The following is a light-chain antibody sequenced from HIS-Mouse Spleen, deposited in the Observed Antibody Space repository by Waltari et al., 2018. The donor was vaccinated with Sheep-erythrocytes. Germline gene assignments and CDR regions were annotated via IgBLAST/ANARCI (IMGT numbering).Light chain of an antibody. CDR1: SSDVGGYNY. CDR2: DVS. Sequence: QSALTQPRSVSGSPGQSVTIPCTGTSSDVGGYNYVSWYQQHPGKAPKLMLYDVSKRPSGGPDRFSGSKSGNTASLTISGLQAEDEADYYCCSYAGSYNHVFATGTKVTVL. J-gene: IGLJ1*01. CDR3: CSYAGSYNHV. V-gene: IGLV2-11*01.